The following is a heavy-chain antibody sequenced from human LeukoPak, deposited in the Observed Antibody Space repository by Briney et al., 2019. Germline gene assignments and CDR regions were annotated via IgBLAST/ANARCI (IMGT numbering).Heavy chain of an antibody. Sequence: GGSLRLSCTGSGFTFSSYSMNWVRQAPGKGLDWVSSISSSSSYRYYEESVKGRFSISRDNARNSLYLQMNSLRAEDTAVYYCARDSPNEAILWWSIDYWGQGTLVTVSS. CDR1: GFTFSSYS. J-gene: IGHJ4*02. V-gene: IGHV3-21*01. D-gene: IGHD2-21*01. CDR2: ISSSSSYR. CDR3: ARDSPNEAILWWSIDY.